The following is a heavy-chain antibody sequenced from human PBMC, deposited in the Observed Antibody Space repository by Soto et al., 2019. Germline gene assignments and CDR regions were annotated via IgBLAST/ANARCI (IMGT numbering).Heavy chain of an antibody. CDR1: GVSMSNYY. Sequence: PSETLSLTCTVSGVSMSNYYWSWIRQPPGKGLEWIGFIYYTGSNTYSPSLKSRVTISLDTSKNQFSLKLSSVTAADTAVYYCARRDGSSWYGIDYWGQGTLVTVSS. V-gene: IGHV4-59*12. J-gene: IGHJ4*02. CDR2: IYYTGSN. CDR3: ARRDGSSWYGIDY. D-gene: IGHD6-13*01.